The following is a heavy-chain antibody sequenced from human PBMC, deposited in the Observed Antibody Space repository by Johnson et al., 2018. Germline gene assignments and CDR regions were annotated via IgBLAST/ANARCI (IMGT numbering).Heavy chain of an antibody. J-gene: IGHJ6*02. CDR2: MNANTGDT. D-gene: IGHD1-1*01. V-gene: IGHV1-8*01. CDR3: AREGGRDTWKRGMDV. Sequence: QVQLVQSGAEVKKPGASVKVSCKASGYTFTSSDINWVRQATGQGLEWMGYMNANTGDTGYPQRFQGRVTRTRDTSINTAYLELSSLRYDDTAISYFAREGGRDTWKRGMDVWGQWTMVSVSS. CDR1: GYTFTSSD.